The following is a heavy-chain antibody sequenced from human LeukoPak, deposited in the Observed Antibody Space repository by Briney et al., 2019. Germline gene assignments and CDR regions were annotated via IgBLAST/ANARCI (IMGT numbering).Heavy chain of an antibody. D-gene: IGHD3-3*02. V-gene: IGHV4-39*01. CDR3: ARGIGTRGDY. J-gene: IGHJ4*02. CDR1: GGSISSSNCY. CDR2: IYYSGNT. Sequence: SETLSLTCNVSGGSISSSNCYWAWIRQPPGKGLEWIGSIYYSGNTNYNPSLKSRVTISVDTSKNQFSLKLSSVTAADTAVYYCARGIGTRGDYWGQGTLVTVSS.